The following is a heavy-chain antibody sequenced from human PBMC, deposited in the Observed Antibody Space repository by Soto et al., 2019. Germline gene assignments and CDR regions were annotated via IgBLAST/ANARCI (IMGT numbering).Heavy chain of an antibody. CDR1: GFTFSSYA. CDR2: ISYDGSNK. Sequence: GGSLRLSCAASGFTFSSYAMHWVRQAPGKGLEWVAVISYDGSNKYYADSVKGRFTISRDNSKNTLYLQMNSLRAEDTAVYYCARDEDFWSGYGPIDYWGQGTLVTSPQ. D-gene: IGHD3-3*01. CDR3: ARDEDFWSGYGPIDY. V-gene: IGHV3-30-3*01. J-gene: IGHJ4*02.